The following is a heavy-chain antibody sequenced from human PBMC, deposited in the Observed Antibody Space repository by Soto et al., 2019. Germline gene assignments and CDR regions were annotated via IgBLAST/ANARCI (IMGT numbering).Heavy chain of an antibody. J-gene: IGHJ6*02. CDR1: GGSISSGGYS. CDR2: IYHSGST. CDR3: ARGRPSYGMDV. Sequence: SEILSLTCAVSGGSISSGGYSWSWIRQPPGKGLEWIGYIYHSGSTYYNPSLKSRVTISVDRSKNQFSLKLSSVTAADTAVYYCARGRPSYGMDVWGQGTTVTVSS. V-gene: IGHV4-30-2*01.